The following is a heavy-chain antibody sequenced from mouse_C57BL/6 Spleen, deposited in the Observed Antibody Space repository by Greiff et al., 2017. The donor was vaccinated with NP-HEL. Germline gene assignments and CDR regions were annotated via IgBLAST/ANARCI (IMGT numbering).Heavy chain of an antibody. J-gene: IGHJ1*03. V-gene: IGHV5-15*04. CDR2: ISNLAYST. Sequence: EVLLVESGGGLVQPGGSLKLSCAASGFTFSDYGMAWVRQAPRKGPEWVAFISNLAYSTYYADTVTGRFTISRENATNTLYLEMSSLRSEDTAMYYCARHEEKGYFDVWGTGTTVTVSS. CDR1: GFTFSDYG. CDR3: ARHEEKGYFDV.